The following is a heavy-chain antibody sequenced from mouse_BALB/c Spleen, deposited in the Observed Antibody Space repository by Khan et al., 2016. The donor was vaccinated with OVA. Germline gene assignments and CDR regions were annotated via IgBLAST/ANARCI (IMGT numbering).Heavy chain of an antibody. J-gene: IGHJ3*02. D-gene: IGHD2-4*01. V-gene: IGHV1-87*01. CDR3: ATIYYDYG. CDR1: GYTFTSYW. CDR2: IYPGDGDT. Sequence: QVQLQQPGAELARPGASVKLSCKASGYTFTSYWMQWVKQRPGQGLEWIGAIYPGDGDTRYTQKFKGKATLTADKSSSTAYMQLSSVASEDSAGYYGATIYYDYGWGQGTLVTVSA.